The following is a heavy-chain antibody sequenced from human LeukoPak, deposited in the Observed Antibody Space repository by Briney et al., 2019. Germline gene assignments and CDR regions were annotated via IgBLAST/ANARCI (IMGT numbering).Heavy chain of an antibody. Sequence: SETLSLTCTVSGGSMSTYYWAWVRQPPGKGLEWIGFIYYTGSTNYNPSLKSRVTISVETSKNQFSLKLSSVTAADTAVYYCTAMRRTTTTVPTLDYWGQGTLVTVSS. CDR1: GGSMSTYY. CDR3: TAMRRTTTTVPTLDY. J-gene: IGHJ4*02. D-gene: IGHD1/OR15-1a*01. CDR2: IYYTGST. V-gene: IGHV4-59*01.